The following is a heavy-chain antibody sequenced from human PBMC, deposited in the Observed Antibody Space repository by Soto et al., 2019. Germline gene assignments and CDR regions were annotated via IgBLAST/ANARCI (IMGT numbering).Heavy chain of an antibody. V-gene: IGHV3-66*01. CDR2: IYSGGST. J-gene: IGHJ3*02. CDR1: GFTVSSNY. CDR3: ASDSSIAARRGEDAFDI. D-gene: IGHD6-6*01. Sequence: GGSLRLSCAASGFTVSSNYMSWVRQAPGKGLEWVSVIYSGGSTYYADSVKGRFTISRDNSKNTLYLQMNSLRAEDTAVYYCASDSSIAARRGEDAFDIWGQGTMVTVSS.